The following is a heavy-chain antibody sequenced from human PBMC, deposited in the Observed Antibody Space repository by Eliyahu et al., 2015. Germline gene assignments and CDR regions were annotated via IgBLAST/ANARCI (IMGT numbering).Heavy chain of an antibody. Sequence: VQLVESGGGLVKPGGSLRLSCXASGFTFSRYSMNWVRQAPGKGLEWVSSISSSSSYIYYADSVKGRFTMSRDNAKNSLYLQMNSLRAEDTAVYYCAGDSESDYWGQGTLVTVSS. CDR1: GFTFSRYS. D-gene: IGHD1-26*01. V-gene: IGHV3-21*01. J-gene: IGHJ4*02. CDR2: ISSSSSYI. CDR3: AGDSESDY.